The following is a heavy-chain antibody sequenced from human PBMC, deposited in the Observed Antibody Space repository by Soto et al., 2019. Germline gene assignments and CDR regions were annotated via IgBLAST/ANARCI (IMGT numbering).Heavy chain of an antibody. CDR2: VYHSGST. D-gene: IGHD3-10*01. J-gene: IGHJ4*01. Sequence: SETLSLTCTVSGASINTGRYYWAWIRQPPGRGLEWVASVYHSGSTYYNPSLKSRVTISIDTSRNQFSLKLNSVTAADTAIFYCARIGNFYGSGSYYDTPFDSWGQEPWSP. CDR3: ARIGNFYGSGSYYDTPFDS. V-gene: IGHV4-39*01. CDR1: GASINTGRYY.